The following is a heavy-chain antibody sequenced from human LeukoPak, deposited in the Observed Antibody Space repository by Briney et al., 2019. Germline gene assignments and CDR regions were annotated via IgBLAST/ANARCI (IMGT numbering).Heavy chain of an antibody. CDR2: IYSSGTT. CDR3: ARVVRVPVACFDY. V-gene: IGHV3-66*01. Sequence: RGSLRLSCAASGFTVSSNYMSWVRQAPGKGLEWVSVIYSSGTTYYADSVKGRFTISRDNSKNTLYLQMNSLRAEDTAVYYCARVVRVPVACFDYWGQGTLATVSS. CDR1: GFTVSSNY. D-gene: IGHD2-2*01. J-gene: IGHJ4*02.